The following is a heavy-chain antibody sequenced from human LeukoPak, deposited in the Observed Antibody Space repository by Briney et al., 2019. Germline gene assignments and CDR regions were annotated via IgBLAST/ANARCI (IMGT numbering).Heavy chain of an antibody. V-gene: IGHV4-39*07. D-gene: IGHD5-24*01. CDR1: GGSISSSSYY. J-gene: IGHJ5*02. CDR3: ARVTSRRDGYSP. Sequence: SETLSLTCTVSGGSISSSSYYWGWIRQPPGKGLEWIGSIYYSGSTYYNPSLKSRVTISVDTSKNQFSLKLSSVTAADTAVYYCARVTSRRDGYSPWGQGTLVTVSS. CDR2: IYYSGST.